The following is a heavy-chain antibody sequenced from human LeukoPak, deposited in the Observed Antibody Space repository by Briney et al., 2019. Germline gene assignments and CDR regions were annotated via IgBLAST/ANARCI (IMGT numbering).Heavy chain of an antibody. CDR1: GGAFSSYT. CDR3: ARDNPRDFWSNFDY. CDR2: IIPILGIA. J-gene: IGHJ4*02. V-gene: IGHV1-69*04. Sequence: SVKVSCKASGGAFSSYTISWVRQAPGQGLEWMGRIIPILGIANYAQKFQGRVTITADKSTSTAYMELSSLRSEDTAVYYCARDNPRDFWSNFDYWGQGTLVTVSS. D-gene: IGHD3-3*01.